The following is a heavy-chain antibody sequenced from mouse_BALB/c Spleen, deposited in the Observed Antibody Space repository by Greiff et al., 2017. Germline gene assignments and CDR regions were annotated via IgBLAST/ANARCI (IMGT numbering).Heavy chain of an antibody. Sequence: VQLQESGPGLVAPSQSLSITCTVSGFSLTSYGVHWVRQPPGKGLEWLGMIWGDGSTDYNSALKSRLSISKDNSKSQVFLKMNSLQTDDTARYYCAREQTGSYYFDYWGQGTTLTVSS. V-gene: IGHV2-6-7*01. D-gene: IGHD4-1*01. J-gene: IGHJ2*01. CDR3: AREQTGSYYFDY. CDR2: IWGDGST. CDR1: GFSLTSYG.